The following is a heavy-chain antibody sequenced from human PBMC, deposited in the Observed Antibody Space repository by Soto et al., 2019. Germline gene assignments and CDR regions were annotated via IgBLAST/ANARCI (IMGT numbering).Heavy chain of an antibody. CDR1: GGSISSYY. D-gene: IGHD5-12*01. CDR3: ARDQSGYDSVWFDP. J-gene: IGHJ5*02. V-gene: IGHV4-59*01. CDR2: IYYSGST. Sequence: PSETLSLTCTVSGGSISSYYWSWIRQPPGKGLEWIGYIYYSGSTNYNPSLKSRVTISVGTSKNQFSLKLSSVAAADTAVYYCARDQSGYDSVWFDPWGQGTLVTVSS.